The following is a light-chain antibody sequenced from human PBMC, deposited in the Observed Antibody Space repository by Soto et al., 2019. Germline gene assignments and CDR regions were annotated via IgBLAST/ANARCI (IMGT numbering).Light chain of an antibody. CDR3: QSYDSSLNYV. CDR1: SSNIGAGYD. CDR2: GNS. V-gene: IGLV1-40*01. Sequence: QSVLTQPPSVSDAPGQRVTISCTGSSSNIGAGYDVHWYQQLPGTAPKLLIYGNSNRPSGVPDRFSGSKSGTSASLAITGLQPEDEADYYCQSYDSSLNYVFGTGTKLTVL. J-gene: IGLJ1*01.